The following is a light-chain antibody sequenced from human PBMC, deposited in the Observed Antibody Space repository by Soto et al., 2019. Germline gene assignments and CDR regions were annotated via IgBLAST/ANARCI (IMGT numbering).Light chain of an antibody. V-gene: IGKV3-20*01. CDR2: GAS. J-gene: IGKJ1*01. CDR3: QQYGSSFPT. Sequence: EIVLTQSPDTLSLSPGERATLSCRASQSVRSSSLAWYQHNPGQAPRLLMYGASSRATGIPDRFSGSGSGTDFTLTISRLEPEDFVVYYCQQYGSSFPTFGQGTKVDIK. CDR1: QSVRSSS.